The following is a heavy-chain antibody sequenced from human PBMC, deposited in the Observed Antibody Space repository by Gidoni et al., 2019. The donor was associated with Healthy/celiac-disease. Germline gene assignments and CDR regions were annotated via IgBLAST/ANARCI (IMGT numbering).Heavy chain of an antibody. CDR2: EK. J-gene: IGHJ5*02. Sequence: EKSYSTSLKSRLTISKDTSKSQVVLTMTNMDPVDTATYYCARIRGLYDSSGYYYDPPPFDPWGQGTLVTVSS. D-gene: IGHD3-22*01. CDR3: ARIRGLYDSSGYYYDPPPFDP. V-gene: IGHV2-26*01.